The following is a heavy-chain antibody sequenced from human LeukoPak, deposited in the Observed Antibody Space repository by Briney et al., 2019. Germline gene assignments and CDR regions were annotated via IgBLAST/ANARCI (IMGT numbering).Heavy chain of an antibody. D-gene: IGHD3-10*01. Sequence: GGSLRLSCAASGFTFGDYSMNWVRHVPGKGLERISSMSSRGTYIYYADAVKGRFTISRDNTQSSVFLQMNSLRVDDTAIYYCARELSWGFSFDYWGQGTLVTVSS. CDR3: ARELSWGFSFDY. J-gene: IGHJ4*02. CDR1: GFTFGDYS. CDR2: MSSRGTYI. V-gene: IGHV3-21*01.